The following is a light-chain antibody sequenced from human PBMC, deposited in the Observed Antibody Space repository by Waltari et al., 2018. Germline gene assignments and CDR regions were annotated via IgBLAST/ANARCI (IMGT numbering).Light chain of an antibody. CDR1: SRYVGYFNH. CDR2: DVT. Sequence: QSALTQPASVSGPPGQSITISCTATSRYVGYFNHVSWFQHHPDSAPKILIYDVTDRPSGVSSRFSGSKSVNTASLTISGLQAEDEADYYCSSYTGRGTVIFGGGTKLTVL. J-gene: IGLJ2*01. V-gene: IGLV2-14*01. CDR3: SSYTGRGTVI.